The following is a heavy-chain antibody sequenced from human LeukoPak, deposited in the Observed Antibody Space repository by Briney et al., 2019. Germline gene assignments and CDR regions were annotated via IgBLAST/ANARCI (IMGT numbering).Heavy chain of an antibody. Sequence: GGSLRLSCAASGFTFSTYAMHWVRQAPGKGLERVAVLSSDGNSEYYADSVRGRFTISRDNSKNTLYLQVNSLRAEDTAVYYCARDYYDSSSYHYNGPFDYWGQGTLVTVSS. CDR3: ARDYYDSSSYHYNGPFDY. V-gene: IGHV3-30-3*01. CDR2: LSSDGNSE. D-gene: IGHD3-22*01. J-gene: IGHJ4*02. CDR1: GFTFSTYA.